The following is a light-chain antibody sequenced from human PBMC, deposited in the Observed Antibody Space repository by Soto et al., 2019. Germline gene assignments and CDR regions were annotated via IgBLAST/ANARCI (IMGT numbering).Light chain of an antibody. Sequence: EIVLTQSPDTLSLSPGDRATLSCRASQSVSTYLFWYQHKPGQAPRLLIYDASNRASGIPARFSGSGSGTDFTLTISSLEPEDFAVYYCQLRDNRPPYTFGQGTKLEIK. CDR3: QLRDNRPPYT. CDR2: DAS. J-gene: IGKJ2*01. CDR1: QSVSTY. V-gene: IGKV3-11*01.